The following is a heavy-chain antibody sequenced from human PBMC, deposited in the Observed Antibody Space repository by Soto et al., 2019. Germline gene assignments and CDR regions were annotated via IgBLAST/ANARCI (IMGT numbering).Heavy chain of an antibody. Sequence: EVQLVESGGGLVQPGGSLRLSCAASGLTFSSSWMSWARQAPGKGLEWVANINQDGSETYYLDSVKGRFTISRDNAKNSLYMQMNSLRAEDTAVYYCARDRGYQTLDDWCQGTLVTVSS. J-gene: IGHJ4*02. D-gene: IGHD6-25*01. CDR1: GLTFSSSW. CDR3: ARDRGYQTLDD. CDR2: INQDGSET. V-gene: IGHV3-7*01.